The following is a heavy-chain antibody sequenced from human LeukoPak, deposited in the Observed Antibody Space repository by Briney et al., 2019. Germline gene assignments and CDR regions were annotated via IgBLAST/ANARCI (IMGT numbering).Heavy chain of an antibody. V-gene: IGHV3-30-3*02. J-gene: IGHJ6*02. CDR3: AKAPRGGAKYGMDV. Sequence: GKSLRLSCAASGFTFSGYPIHWVRQAPGKGLEWVAVISYDGSNKYYADSVKGRFTISRDNAKNSLYLQMNSLRAEDTALYYCAKAPRGGAKYGMDVWGQGTTVTVSS. CDR2: ISYDGSNK. CDR1: GFTFSGYP. D-gene: IGHD3-10*01.